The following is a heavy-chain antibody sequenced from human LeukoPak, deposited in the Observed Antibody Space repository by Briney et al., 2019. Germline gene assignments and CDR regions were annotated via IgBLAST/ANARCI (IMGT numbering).Heavy chain of an antibody. CDR3: AREDGSYHYFDY. CDR2: VFYSGST. Sequence: PSETLSLTCTVSGVSISTTNYYWGWIRQPPGKGLEWIGSVFYSGSTNYNPSLKRRVTISVDTSKNEFSLKLGSVTAADTAVYYCAREDGSYHYFDYWGQGTLVTVSS. J-gene: IGHJ4*02. V-gene: IGHV4-39*01. CDR1: GVSISTTNYY. D-gene: IGHD1-26*01.